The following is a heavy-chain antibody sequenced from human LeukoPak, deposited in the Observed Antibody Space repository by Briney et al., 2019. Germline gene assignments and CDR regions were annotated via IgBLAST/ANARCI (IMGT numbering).Heavy chain of an antibody. D-gene: IGHD3-10*01. CDR3: ARQEASEYNWLDP. Sequence: SETLSLTCTVSGGSISSYYWSWIRQPPGKGLEWIGFIYYSGSTNYNPSLKSRVTISVDTSKNQFSLKLTSVTAADTAVYYCARQEASEYNWLDPWGQGTLVTVSS. J-gene: IGHJ5*02. CDR1: GGSISSYY. V-gene: IGHV4-59*08. CDR2: IYYSGST.